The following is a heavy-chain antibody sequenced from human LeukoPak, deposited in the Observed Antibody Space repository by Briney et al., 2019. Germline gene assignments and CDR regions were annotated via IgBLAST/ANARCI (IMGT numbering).Heavy chain of an antibody. Sequence: PGGSLRLSCAASGFTFSSYGMHWARQAPGKGLEWVAVIWYDGSNKYYADSVKGRFTISRDNSKNTLYLQMNSLRAEDTAVYYCAGIHGSGSYSYDYWRQGTLVTVSS. CDR1: GFTFSSYG. CDR3: AGIHGSGSYSYDY. CDR2: IWYDGSNK. V-gene: IGHV3-33*01. J-gene: IGHJ4*02. D-gene: IGHD3-10*01.